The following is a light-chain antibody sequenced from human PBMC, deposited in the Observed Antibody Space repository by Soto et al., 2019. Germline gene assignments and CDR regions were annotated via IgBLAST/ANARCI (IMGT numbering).Light chain of an antibody. CDR3: QQYHSYWS. V-gene: IGKV1-5*03. J-gene: IGKJ1*01. CDR1: QSISSW. Sequence: DIQMTQSPSTLSASVGDRVTITCRASQSISSWLALYQPKPGKAPKLLIYKASSLESGVPSRFSGSGSGTEFTVPIGSLQADDFATYFWQQYHSYWSFGQGTKVEIK. CDR2: KAS.